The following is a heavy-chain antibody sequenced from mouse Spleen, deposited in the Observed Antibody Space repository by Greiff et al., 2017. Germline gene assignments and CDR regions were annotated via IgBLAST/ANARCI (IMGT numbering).Heavy chain of an antibody. D-gene: IGHD2-3*01. CDR2: IYPRSGNT. J-gene: IGHJ2*01. CDR1: GYTFTSYG. CDR3: ACYDGYPLHY. V-gene: IGHV1-81*01. Sequence: LVESGAELARPGASVKLSCKASGYTFTSYGISWVKQRTGQGLEWIGEIYPRSGNTYYNEKFKGKATLTADKSSSTAYMELRSLTSEDSAVYFCACYDGYPLHYWGQGTTLTVSS.